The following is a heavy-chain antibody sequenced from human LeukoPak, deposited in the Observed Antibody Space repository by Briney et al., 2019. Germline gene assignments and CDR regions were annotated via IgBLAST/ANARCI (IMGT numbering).Heavy chain of an antibody. CDR3: QAVTIVATIPTLIDY. V-gene: IGHV1-46*01. D-gene: IGHD5-12*01. CDR1: GYTFTSYY. Sequence: ASVKVSCKASGYTFTSYYMHWVRQAPGQGLEWMGIINPSGGSTSYAQKFQGRVTMTRDMSTSTVYMELSSLRSEDTAVYYCQAVTIVATIPTLIDYWGQGTLVTVSS. CDR2: INPSGGST. J-gene: IGHJ4*02.